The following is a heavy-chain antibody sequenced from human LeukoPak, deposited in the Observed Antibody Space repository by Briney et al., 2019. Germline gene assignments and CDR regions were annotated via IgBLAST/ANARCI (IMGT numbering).Heavy chain of an antibody. V-gene: IGHV3-7*01. CDR1: GFTFNSYW. J-gene: IGHJ4*02. Sequence: GGSLRLSSAASGFTFNSYWMSWVRQAPGKGLEWVANIKQDGSVRYYVDSVKGRFTISRDNAENALYLQMNSLRAEDTAVYYCARSIAAAGSYWGQGTLVTVSS. D-gene: IGHD6-13*01. CDR2: IKQDGSVR. CDR3: ARSIAAAGSY.